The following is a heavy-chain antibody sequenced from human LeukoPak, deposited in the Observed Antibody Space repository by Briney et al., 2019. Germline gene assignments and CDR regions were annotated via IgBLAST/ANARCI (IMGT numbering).Heavy chain of an antibody. Sequence: LSLTCTVSGGSISSYYWSWIRQAPGKGLEWVSYISSRGTTKYYADSVKGRITISRDNAKNSLFLQVNSLRAEDTAVYYCARDTESGSSHWGQGTLVTVSS. D-gene: IGHD6-6*01. J-gene: IGHJ4*02. CDR2: ISSRGTTK. CDR1: GGSISSYY. V-gene: IGHV3-11*01. CDR3: ARDTESGSSH.